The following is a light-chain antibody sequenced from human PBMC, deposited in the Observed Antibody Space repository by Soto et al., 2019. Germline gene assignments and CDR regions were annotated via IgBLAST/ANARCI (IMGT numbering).Light chain of an antibody. Sequence: QSALTQPASVSGSPGQSITISCIGTSSDVGGYNYVSWYQHHPGKAPKLMIYEVTDRPSGVSNRFSGSKSGNTASLTISGLQAEDEADYYCSSYTSSSTLYVFGTGTKLTVL. CDR3: SSYTSSSTLYV. J-gene: IGLJ1*01. CDR2: EVT. CDR1: SSDVGGYNY. V-gene: IGLV2-14*01.